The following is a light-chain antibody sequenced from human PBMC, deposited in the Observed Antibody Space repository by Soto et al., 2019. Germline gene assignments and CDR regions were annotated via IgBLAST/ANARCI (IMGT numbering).Light chain of an antibody. CDR1: SCSIGTYNR. J-gene: IGLJ2*01. CDR2: DVH. Sequence: QSALTQPPSVSGSPGQSVAISCSGTSCSIGTYNRVSWHQQPPATAPKLMICDVHNRPGGVPDRFCGSKSGYTASLTISGLQADDDADYYCSSCASINTVVFGSGTKLTVL. V-gene: IGLV2-18*02. CDR3: SSCASINTVV.